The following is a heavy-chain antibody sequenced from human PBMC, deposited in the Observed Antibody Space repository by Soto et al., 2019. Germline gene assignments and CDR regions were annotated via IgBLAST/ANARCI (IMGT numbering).Heavy chain of an antibody. V-gene: IGHV1-69*01. J-gene: IGHJ6*02. CDR1: GGTFSSYA. CDR3: ARDAGDADLSRYYGMDV. CDR2: IIPIFGTA. D-gene: IGHD2-21*02. Sequence: QVQLVQSGAEVKKPGSSVKVSCRASGGTFSSYAISWVRQAPGQGLEWMGGIIPIFGTANYAQKFQGRVTITADESTSTAYMELSSLRSEVTAVYYCARDAGDADLSRYYGMDVWGQGTTVTVSS.